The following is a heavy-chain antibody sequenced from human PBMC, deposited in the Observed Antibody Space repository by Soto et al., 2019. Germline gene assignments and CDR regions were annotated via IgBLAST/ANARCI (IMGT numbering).Heavy chain of an antibody. V-gene: IGHV3-49*03. CDR1: GFTFGDYA. D-gene: IGHD4-4*01. CDR2: IRNKAYGGTT. J-gene: IGHJ4*02. CDR3: TRGMTTVTTIDY. Sequence: EVQLVESGGGLVQPGRSLRLSCTASGFTFGDYAMSWFRQAPGKGLEWVGFIRNKAYGGTTEYAASVKGRFTISRDDSKSIAYLQMNSLKTEDTAVYYCTRGMTTVTTIDYWGQGTLVTVSS.